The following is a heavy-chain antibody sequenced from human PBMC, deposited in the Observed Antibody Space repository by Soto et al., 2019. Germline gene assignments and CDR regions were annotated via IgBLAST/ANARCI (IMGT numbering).Heavy chain of an antibody. D-gene: IGHD3-10*01. CDR2: ISGSGGDT. Sequence: PGGSLRLSCAASGFMFSNYAMSWVRQGPGKGLEWVSSISGSGGDTYYADSVKGRLTISRDKSKNTLYLQMNSLRAEDTALYYCAKDYNYFDYWGQGTLVTVSS. CDR1: GFMFSNYA. J-gene: IGHJ4*02. CDR3: AKDYNYFDY. V-gene: IGHV3-23*01.